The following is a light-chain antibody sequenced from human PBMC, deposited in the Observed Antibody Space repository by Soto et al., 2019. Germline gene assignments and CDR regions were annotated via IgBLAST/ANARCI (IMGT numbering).Light chain of an antibody. J-gene: IGKJ4*01. V-gene: IGKV3-15*01. CDR2: GAS. CDR3: QQYNNWPQALT. Sequence: EIVMTQSPATLSVSPGERATLSCRASQSVSSNLAWYQQKPGQAPRLLIYGASTRTTGIPAMFSGSGSGTEFTLTISSLQSEDFAVYYCQQYNNWPQALTFGGGTKVELK. CDR1: QSVSSN.